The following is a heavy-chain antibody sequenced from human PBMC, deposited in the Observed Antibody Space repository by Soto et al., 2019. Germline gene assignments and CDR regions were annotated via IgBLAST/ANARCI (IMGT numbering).Heavy chain of an antibody. J-gene: IGHJ2*01. CDR3: ARLGGNSSSSFWYFDL. CDR2: INHSGST. D-gene: IGHD6-6*01. V-gene: IGHV4-34*01. CDR1: GGSFSGYY. Sequence: SETLSLTCAVYGGSFSGYYWSWIRQPPGKGLEWIGEINHSGSTNYNPSLKSRVTISVDTSKNHFSLKLSSVTAADTAVYYCARLGGNSSSSFWYFDLWGRGTLVTVSS.